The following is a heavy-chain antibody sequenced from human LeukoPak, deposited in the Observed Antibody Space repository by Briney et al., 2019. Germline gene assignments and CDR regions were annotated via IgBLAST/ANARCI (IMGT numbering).Heavy chain of an antibody. CDR1: GFTFGDYA. J-gene: IGHJ6*03. CDR2: IRSKAYGGTT. Sequence: GGSLRLSCTASGFTFGDYAMSWFRQAPGKGLEWVGFIRSKAYGGTTEYAASVKGRFTISRDDSKSIAYLQMNSLKTEDTAVYYCTRYVRAVAGNYYYYYYMDVWGKGTTVTVSS. D-gene: IGHD6-19*01. CDR3: TRYVRAVAGNYYYYYYMDV. V-gene: IGHV3-49*03.